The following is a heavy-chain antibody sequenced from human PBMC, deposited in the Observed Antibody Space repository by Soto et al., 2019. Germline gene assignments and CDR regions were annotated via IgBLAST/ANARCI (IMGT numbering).Heavy chain of an antibody. V-gene: IGHV3-30*18. CDR1: GFTFSSYG. CDR2: ISYDGSNK. D-gene: IGHD4-17*01. CDR3: AKSTVATPLYFDY. J-gene: IGHJ4*02. Sequence: QVQLVESGGGVVQPGRSLRLSCAASGFTFSSYGMHWVRQAPGKGLEWVAVISYDGSNKYYADSVKGRFTISRDNSKNTLYLQMNSLRAEDTAVYYCAKSTVATPLYFDYWGQGTLVTVSS.